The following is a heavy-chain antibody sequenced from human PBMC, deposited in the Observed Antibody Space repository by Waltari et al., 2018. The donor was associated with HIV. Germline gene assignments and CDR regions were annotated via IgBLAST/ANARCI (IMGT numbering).Heavy chain of an antibody. V-gene: IGHV3-74*01. J-gene: IGHJ4*02. CDR1: KFNFSNYW. CDR2: VNGDASRT. Sequence: EVELVDSGGGLVQPGGSLRLSCVASKFNFSNYWIYWVRQLPGKGLVWVSRVNGDASRTDYADSWGGRFTISRDNAKNTVYLQMNSLRAEDTALYYCTRAVFWSGFFRDYFFDYWGQGTPVTVSS. CDR3: TRAVFWSGFFRDYFFDY. D-gene: IGHD3-3*01.